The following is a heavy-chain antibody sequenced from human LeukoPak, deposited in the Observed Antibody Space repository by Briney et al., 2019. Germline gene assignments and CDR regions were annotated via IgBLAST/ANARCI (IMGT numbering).Heavy chain of an antibody. V-gene: IGHV1-8*01. CDR3: ARGLGGYDSSGYGFGGLHDAFDI. Sequence: ASVKVSCKASGYTFTSYDINWVRQATGQGLEWLGWMNPNSGNTGYAQKFQGRVTITRNTSISTAYMELSSLRSEDTAVYYCARGLGGYDSSGYGFGGLHDAFDIWGQGTMVTVSS. CDR2: MNPNSGNT. CDR1: GYTFTSYD. J-gene: IGHJ3*02. D-gene: IGHD3-22*01.